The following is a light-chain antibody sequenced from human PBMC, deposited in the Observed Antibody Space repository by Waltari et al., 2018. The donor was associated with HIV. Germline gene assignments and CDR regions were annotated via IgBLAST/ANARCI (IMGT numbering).Light chain of an antibody. Sequence: QPKMTQAPSASKTPGQRITMSCSGSKSNSGNNFIYWYQQIPGAAPRLVMARKDRQPAGVPDRFSGTKSGTSAFLAITDLRLDDEATYVCASWDDNLRHWVFGGGTKLTVL. V-gene: IGLV1-47*01. CDR1: KSNSGNNF. CDR3: ASWDDNLRHWV. CDR2: RKD. J-gene: IGLJ3*02.